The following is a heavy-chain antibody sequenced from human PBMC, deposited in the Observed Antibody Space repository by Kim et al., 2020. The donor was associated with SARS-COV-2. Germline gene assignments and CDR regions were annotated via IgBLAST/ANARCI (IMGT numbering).Heavy chain of an antibody. CDR3: AKTSNLDSGGWYFFDY. D-gene: IGHD2-15*01. V-gene: IGHV3-43D*03. J-gene: IGHJ4*02. Sequence: GGSLRLSCAASGFNFDDYAMHWVRQAPGKGLEWVSLINWDGGSTYYADSVKGRFTISRDNSKDSLSLQMNSLRDEDTAFYYCAKTSNLDSGGWYFFDYWGQGTLVTVSS. CDR1: GFNFDDYA. CDR2: INWDGGST.